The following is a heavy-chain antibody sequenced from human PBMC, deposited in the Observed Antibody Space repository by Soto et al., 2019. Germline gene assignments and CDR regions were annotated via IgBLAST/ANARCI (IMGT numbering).Heavy chain of an antibody. J-gene: IGHJ3*02. V-gene: IGHV3-48*03. CDR3: AREREDAFDI. CDR2: ISGSGTTI. D-gene: IGHD1-26*01. CDR1: GFTFSTYE. Sequence: GGSLRLSCVASGFTFSTYEMNWVRLPPGKGLEWVSYISGSGTTIYYPDSVKGRFTISRDNARNSLYLQMNSLRAEDTAFYYCAREREDAFDIWGQGTMVTASS.